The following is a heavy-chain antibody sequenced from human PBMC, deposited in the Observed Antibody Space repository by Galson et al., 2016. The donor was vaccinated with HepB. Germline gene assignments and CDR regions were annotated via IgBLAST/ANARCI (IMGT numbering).Heavy chain of an antibody. CDR3: AVDAGSYFSSWEGMEV. D-gene: IGHD6-13*01. J-gene: IGHJ6*02. Sequence: SLRLSCAASGFTFSIYAIHWVRQAPGKGLEWVAFISYDGSKRYYADSVKGRFTISRDKTKNTLHLQMNSLRAEDTAVYYCAVDAGSYFSSWEGMEVWGQGTTFT. CDR2: ISYDGSKR. V-gene: IGHV3-30*14. CDR1: GFTFSIYA.